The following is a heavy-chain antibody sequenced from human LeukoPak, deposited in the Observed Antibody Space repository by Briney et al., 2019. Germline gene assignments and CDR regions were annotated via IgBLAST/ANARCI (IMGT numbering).Heavy chain of an antibody. Sequence: SETLSLTCTVSGASFSSGDQYWNWNRQRPGEGLEWIGSIHASGTLYNNPSLESRVNISIATSKNQFSLNLNSVTAADTAVYFCSRGLDSRKLGYWGQGTLVTVSS. CDR1: GASFSSGDQY. D-gene: IGHD3-22*01. V-gene: IGHV4-31*03. CDR3: SRGLDSRKLGY. CDR2: IHASGTL. J-gene: IGHJ4*02.